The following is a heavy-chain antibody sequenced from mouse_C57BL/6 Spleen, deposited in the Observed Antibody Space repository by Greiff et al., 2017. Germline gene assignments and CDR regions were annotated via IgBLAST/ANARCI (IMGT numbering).Heavy chain of an antibody. V-gene: IGHV1-55*01. D-gene: IGHD2-2*01. CDR1: GYTFTSYW. Sequence: QVQLQQPGAELVKPGASVKMSCKASGYTFTSYWITWVKQRPGQGLEWIGDIYPGSGSTNYNEKFKSKATLTVDTSSSTAYMQLSSLTSEDSAVYYCARGGYGYPPFDYWGQGTTLTVSS. CDR2: IYPGSGST. J-gene: IGHJ2*01. CDR3: ARGGYGYPPFDY.